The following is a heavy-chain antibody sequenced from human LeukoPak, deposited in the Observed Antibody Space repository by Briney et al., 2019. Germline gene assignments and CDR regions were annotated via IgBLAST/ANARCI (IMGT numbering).Heavy chain of an antibody. D-gene: IGHD3-10*01. CDR2: ISAYNGNT. Sequence: GASVTVSFKASGYTFTSYGISWVRQAPGQGLEWMGWISAYNGNTNYAQKLQGRVTVTTDTSTSTAYMELRSLRPDDTAVYYCARDILERTMVRGVVYWFDPWGQGTLVTVSS. CDR3: ARDILERTMVRGVVYWFDP. V-gene: IGHV1-18*01. CDR1: GYTFTSYG. J-gene: IGHJ5*02.